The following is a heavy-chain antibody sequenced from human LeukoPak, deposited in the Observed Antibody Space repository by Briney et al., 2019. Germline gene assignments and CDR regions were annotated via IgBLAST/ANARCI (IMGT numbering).Heavy chain of an antibody. Sequence: GESLKISCKGSGYSFANSWIAWVRQMPGKDLEWMGIIYPADSDTRYSPSFQGQVTISADKSISTAYLQWSSLKASDTAMYYCARQAGSPARFDPWGQGTLVTVSS. D-gene: IGHD1-26*01. CDR3: ARQAGSPARFDP. CDR1: GYSFANSW. V-gene: IGHV5-51*01. J-gene: IGHJ5*02. CDR2: IYPADSDT.